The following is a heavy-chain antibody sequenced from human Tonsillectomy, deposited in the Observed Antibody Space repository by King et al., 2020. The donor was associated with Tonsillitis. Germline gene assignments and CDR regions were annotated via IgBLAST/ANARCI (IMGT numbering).Heavy chain of an antibody. CDR3: AREIADLYYFDY. V-gene: IGHV3-66*01. J-gene: IGHJ4*02. D-gene: IGHD6-13*01. CDR1: GFTVSSNY. Sequence: VQLVESGGGLVQPGGSLRLSCAASGFTVSSNYMSWVRQAPGKGLEWGSVIYSGGSTYYADSVKGRFTISRDNSKNTLYLQMNSLRAEDTAVYYCAREIADLYYFDYWGQGTLVTVSS. CDR2: IYSGGST.